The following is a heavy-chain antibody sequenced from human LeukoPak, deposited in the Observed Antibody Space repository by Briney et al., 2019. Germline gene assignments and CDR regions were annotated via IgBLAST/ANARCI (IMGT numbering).Heavy chain of an antibody. CDR2: INPNSGGT. Sequence: ASVKVSCKASGYTFTGYYMHWVRQAPGQGLEWMGWINPNSGGTNYAQKFQGRVTMTRDTSISTAYMELSRLRSDATAVYYCARVVVAATHPYYYYYMDVWGKGTTVTISS. V-gene: IGHV1-2*02. J-gene: IGHJ6*03. D-gene: IGHD2-15*01. CDR1: GYTFTGYY. CDR3: ARVVVAATHPYYYYYMDV.